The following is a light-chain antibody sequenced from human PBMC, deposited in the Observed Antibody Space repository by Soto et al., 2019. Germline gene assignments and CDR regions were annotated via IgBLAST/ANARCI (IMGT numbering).Light chain of an antibody. CDR2: STS. CDR1: EGTGNW. CDR3: QQYGRFPAT. Sequence: DVQMTQSPSSLSASVGNRVNITCRASEGTGNWVAWYQQRPGKAPQCLIYSTSTLQTGVSSRFSGRGRGTDFTLTISSLQPEDVATYYCQQYGRFPATFGGGTKVEI. V-gene: IGKV1-16*01. J-gene: IGKJ4*01.